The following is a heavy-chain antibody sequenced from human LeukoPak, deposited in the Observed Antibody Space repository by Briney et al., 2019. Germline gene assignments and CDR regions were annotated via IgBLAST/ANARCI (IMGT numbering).Heavy chain of an antibody. V-gene: IGHV3-30*02. CDR3: AKLTDSSGYYYSVDV. CDR2: IRYDGSNK. J-gene: IGHJ6*04. CDR1: GFTFSSYG. Sequence: PGGSLRLSCAASGFTFSSYGMHWVRQAPGKGLEWVAFIRYDGSNKYYADSVKGRFTISRDNSKNTLYLQMNSLRAEDTAVYYCAKLTDSSGYYYSVDVWGKGTTVTVSS. D-gene: IGHD3-22*01.